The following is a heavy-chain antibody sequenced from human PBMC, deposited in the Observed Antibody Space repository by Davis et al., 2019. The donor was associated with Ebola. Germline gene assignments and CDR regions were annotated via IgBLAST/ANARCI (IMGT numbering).Heavy chain of an antibody. CDR3: ARGRDVDDSGTGTLEDY. CDR2: ISPNSGAT. J-gene: IGHJ4*02. V-gene: IGHV1-2*02. CDR1: GYTFTSYG. Sequence: ASVKVSCKASGYTFTSYGISWVRQAPGQGLEWMGWISPNSGATKYAQRYQGRVTLTRDRSISTAYMEMTTLRSDDTALYYCARGRDVDDSGTGTLEDYWGQGTLVTVSS. D-gene: IGHD3-10*01.